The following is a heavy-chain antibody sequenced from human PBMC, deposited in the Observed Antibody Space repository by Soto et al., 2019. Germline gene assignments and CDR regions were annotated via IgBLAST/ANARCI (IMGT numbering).Heavy chain of an antibody. CDR3: ARGEDTAMVTGY. CDR1: GYTFTSYA. D-gene: IGHD5-18*01. Sequence: QVQLVQSGAEVKKPGASVKVSCKASGYTFTSYAMHWVRQAPGQRLEWMGWINAGNGNTKYSQKFQGRVTITRDASASTAYMELSSLRSEDTAVDYCARGEDTAMVTGYCGRGSLVTVSS. V-gene: IGHV1-3*01. J-gene: IGHJ4*02. CDR2: INAGNGNT.